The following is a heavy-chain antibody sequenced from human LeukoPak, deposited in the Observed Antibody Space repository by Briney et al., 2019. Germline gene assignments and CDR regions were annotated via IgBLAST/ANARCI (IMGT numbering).Heavy chain of an antibody. D-gene: IGHD5-24*01. J-gene: IGHJ4*02. CDR1: GFTLSSYS. CDR3: ASHGDGYTKIVY. CDR2: ISSSGSTI. Sequence: PGGSLRLSCAASGFTLSSYSMNWVRQAPGKGLEWVSYISSSGSTIYYADSVKGRFTISRDNAKNALYLQMNSRRAEDTAVYYCASHGDGYTKIVYWGQGTLVTVSS. V-gene: IGHV3-48*04.